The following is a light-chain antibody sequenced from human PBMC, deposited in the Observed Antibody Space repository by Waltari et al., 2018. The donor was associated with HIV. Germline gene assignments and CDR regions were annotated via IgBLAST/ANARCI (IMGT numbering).Light chain of an antibody. CDR1: SSNIGRNT. Sequence: QSVLTQSPSVSGTPGQRVTISCSGSSSNIGRNTVNWYQQLPGTAPKVLIYNNNQRPSGVPDRVAGSKSCTSASLAISWLQSEDEADYYCAAWDDSLNGPVFGGGTILTVL. V-gene: IGLV1-44*01. CDR2: NNN. J-gene: IGLJ3*02. CDR3: AAWDDSLNGPV.